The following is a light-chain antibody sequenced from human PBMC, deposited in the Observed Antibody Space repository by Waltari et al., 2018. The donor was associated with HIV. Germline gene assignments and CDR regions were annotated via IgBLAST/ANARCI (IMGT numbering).Light chain of an antibody. CDR2: RNN. J-gene: IGLJ1*01. V-gene: IGLV1-47*01. CDR3: AAWDASLRGV. Sequence: QSVLTQPPSASGTPGQRVTISCSGSSSNIGSNYVYWYQQLPGTAPKLPIYRNNQRPSGVPDRFSGSKSGTSASLAISGLRSEDEADYYCAAWDASLRGVFGTGTKVTVL. CDR1: SSNIGSNY.